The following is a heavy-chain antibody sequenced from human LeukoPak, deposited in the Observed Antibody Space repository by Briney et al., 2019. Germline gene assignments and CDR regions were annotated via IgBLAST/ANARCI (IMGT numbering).Heavy chain of an antibody. Sequence: ASVKVSCKASGYTFTSYDNNWVRQATGQGLEWMGWMNPNSGNTGYTQKFQARVSMTRNTSISTAYMELSSLRSEDTAVYYCTRGLVVLSATSWAFDIWGHGTMVTVSS. CDR1: GYTFTSYD. CDR3: TRGLVVLSATSWAFDI. D-gene: IGHD2-15*01. J-gene: IGHJ3*02. V-gene: IGHV1-8*01. CDR2: MNPNSGNT.